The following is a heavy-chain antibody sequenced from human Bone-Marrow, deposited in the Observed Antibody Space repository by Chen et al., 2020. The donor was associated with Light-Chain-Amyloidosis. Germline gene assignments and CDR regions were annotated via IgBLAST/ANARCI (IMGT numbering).Heavy chain of an antibody. CDR1: GYPFPNYW. J-gene: IGHJ4*02. D-gene: IGHD5-12*01. Sequence: EVQLDQSGPEVKKPGESLQISCKGSGYPFPNYWIGWVRQMPGKGLGWMGVIYPDDADARYSPSFAGQVTISADKSITTAYLQWRSLKASDTAMYYCARRRDGYNFDYWGQGTLVTVSS. CDR2: IYPDDADA. V-gene: IGHV5-51*01. CDR3: ARRRDGYNFDY.